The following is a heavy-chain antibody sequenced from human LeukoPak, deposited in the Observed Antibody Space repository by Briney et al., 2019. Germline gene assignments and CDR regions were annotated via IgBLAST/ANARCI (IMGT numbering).Heavy chain of an antibody. J-gene: IGHJ4*02. D-gene: IGHD1-14*01. V-gene: IGHV4-4*07. CDR3: ARAGTSGGLCDY. CDR2: IYTSGST. CDR1: GVSISSYF. Sequence: PETLSLTCTVSGVSISSYFWCCVRQPAGKGLEWIGRIYTSGSTKYNTSLQSRVTMSLDTSKKQLSLTLGSVTAADRAVYYCARAGTSGGLCDYWGQRILVTVSS.